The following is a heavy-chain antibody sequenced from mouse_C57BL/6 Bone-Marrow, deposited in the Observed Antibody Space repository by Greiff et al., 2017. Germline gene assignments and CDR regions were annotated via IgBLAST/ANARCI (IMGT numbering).Heavy chain of an antibody. J-gene: IGHJ4*01. D-gene: IGHD2-4*01. V-gene: IGHV1-81*01. Sequence: VQLQQSGAELARPGASVKLSCKASGYTFTSSGISWVKQRTGQGLEWIGEIYPRSGNTYYNEKFKGKATLTADKSSSTAYMELRSLTSEDSAVCFCARSAGLRQGAMDYWGQGTSVTVSS. CDR3: ARSAGLRQGAMDY. CDR2: IYPRSGNT. CDR1: GYTFTSSG.